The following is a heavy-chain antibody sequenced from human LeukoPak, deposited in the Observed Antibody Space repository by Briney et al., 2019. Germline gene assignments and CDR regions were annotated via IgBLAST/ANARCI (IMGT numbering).Heavy chain of an antibody. D-gene: IGHD1-1*01. V-gene: IGHV3-23*01. Sequence: PGGSLRLSCAASGFTFSHPAMTWVRQAPGKGLEWVSLITGSGDSTYHADSVKGRFTISRDNSKSTLFLQMNSLSVDDTAVYYCAKTTRGATASDYWGRGTLVTVSS. CDR2: ITGSGDST. CDR1: GFTFSHPA. CDR3: AKTTRGATASDY. J-gene: IGHJ4*02.